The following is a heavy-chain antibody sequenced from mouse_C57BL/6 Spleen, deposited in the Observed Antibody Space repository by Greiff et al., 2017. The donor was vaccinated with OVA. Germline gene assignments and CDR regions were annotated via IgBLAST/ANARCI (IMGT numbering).Heavy chain of an antibody. J-gene: IGHJ4*01. Sequence: EVQLQQSGPELVKPGASVKMSCKASGYTFTDYNMHWVKQSHGKSLEWIGYINPNNGGTSYNQKFKGKATLTVNKSSSTAYMELRSLTSAAAAVDYCYRADSSVYAMDYWGQGTSVTVSS. D-gene: IGHD3-2*02. V-gene: IGHV1-22*01. CDR3: YRADSSVYAMDY. CDR2: INPNNGGT. CDR1: GYTFTDYN.